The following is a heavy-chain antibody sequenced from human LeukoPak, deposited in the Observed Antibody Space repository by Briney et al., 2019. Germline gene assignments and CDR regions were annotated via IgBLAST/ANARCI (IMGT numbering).Heavy chain of an antibody. CDR2: INPNSGDT. J-gene: IGHJ4*02. Sequence: GASVKVSCKASGYTFGAYYINWARQAPGQGLEWLGWINPNSGDTKSAQKFRGRVTMTRYTSIRTAYMELSSLTSDDTAFYYCARGGDFWSGFQDYWGQGTLVTVSS. V-gene: IGHV1-2*02. D-gene: IGHD3-3*01. CDR3: ARGGDFWSGFQDY. CDR1: GYTFGAYY.